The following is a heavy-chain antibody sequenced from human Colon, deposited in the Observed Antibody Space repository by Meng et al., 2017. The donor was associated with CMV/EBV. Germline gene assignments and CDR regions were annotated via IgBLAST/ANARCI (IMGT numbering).Heavy chain of an antibody. J-gene: IGHJ4*02. CDR3: ARGGQWELED. Sequence: ASVKVSCKASGYTFSTYYIHWVRQAPGQGLEWMGRSNPSGGSTNYAQKFQGRVTMTRDTSTGTSYMDLSSLRFEDTAVYYCARGGQWELEDWGQGTLVTVSS. CDR2: SNPSGGST. CDR1: GYTFSTYY. V-gene: IGHV1-46*01. D-gene: IGHD1-26*01.